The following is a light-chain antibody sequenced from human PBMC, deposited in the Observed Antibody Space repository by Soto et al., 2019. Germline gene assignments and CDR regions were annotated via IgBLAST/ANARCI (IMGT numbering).Light chain of an antibody. CDR3: QQYNIYPWT. CDR2: DAS. CDR1: QSISSW. Sequence: DIQMTQSPSTLSASVGDSVTITCRASQSISSWLAWYQQRPGKAPKVLIYDASSLQSGVPSRFSGSGSGTEFPLTISSLQPDDFATYYCQQYNIYPWTFGQGTKVEI. J-gene: IGKJ1*01. V-gene: IGKV1-5*01.